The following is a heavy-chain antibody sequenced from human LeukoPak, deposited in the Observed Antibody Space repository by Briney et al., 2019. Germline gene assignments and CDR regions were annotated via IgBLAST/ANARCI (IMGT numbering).Heavy chain of an antibody. J-gene: IGHJ5*02. V-gene: IGHV6-1*01. CDR1: EDSVSSNSAA. Sequence: SQTLSLTCAISEDSVSSNSAAWNWIRQSPSRGLEWLGRTYYRSKWYNDYAVSVKSRITINPDTSKNQFSLRLNSVTPEDTAVYYCARARWELPGTNWFDPWGQGTLVTVSS. D-gene: IGHD1-26*01. CDR2: TYYRSKWYN. CDR3: ARARWELPGTNWFDP.